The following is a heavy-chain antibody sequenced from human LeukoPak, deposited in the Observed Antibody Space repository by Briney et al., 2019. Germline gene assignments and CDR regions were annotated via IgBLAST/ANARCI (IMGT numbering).Heavy chain of an antibody. CDR2: ISSN. D-gene: IGHD6-19*01. V-gene: IGHV3-21*06. Sequence: GGSLRLSCAPSDFALYGYRMLWVRQAPGKGLEWISSISSNNADSVKGRFTISRDNAKNSLYLQVTGLRVEDTALYYCAREIVSSGCLDYWGQESLVTVSS. CDR1: DFALYGYR. CDR3: AREIVSSGCLDY. J-gene: IGHJ4*02.